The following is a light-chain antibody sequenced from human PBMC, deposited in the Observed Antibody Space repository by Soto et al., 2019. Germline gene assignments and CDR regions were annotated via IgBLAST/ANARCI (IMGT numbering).Light chain of an antibody. CDR3: SSYTTSNTRQIV. Sequence: QSGLTQPGSVSGSPGQSITISCTGTSSDVGGYNYVSWYQHHPGKAPKLIIYDVTNRPSGVSNPFSGSKSGNTASLTISGLQPEDEADYYCSSYTTSNTRQIVFGTG. CDR1: SSDVGGYNY. V-gene: IGLV2-14*03. J-gene: IGLJ1*01. CDR2: DVT.